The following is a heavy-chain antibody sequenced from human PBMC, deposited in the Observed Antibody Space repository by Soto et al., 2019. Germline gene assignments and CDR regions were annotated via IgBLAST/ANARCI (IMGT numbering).Heavy chain of an antibody. CDR2: IGPESGAT. D-gene: IGHD1-26*01. CDR3: GRGRSGQIVVFY. J-gene: IGHJ4*02. V-gene: IGHV1-2*02. CDR1: GYSFTGHY. Sequence: ASLKFSCKASGYSFTGHYIHWVRQAPEQGPEWMGEIGPESGATRYAQKFQGRVTMTRDMSITTVYMELNNLSPDDTAVYYCGRGRSGQIVVFYWGQGTVVTVSS.